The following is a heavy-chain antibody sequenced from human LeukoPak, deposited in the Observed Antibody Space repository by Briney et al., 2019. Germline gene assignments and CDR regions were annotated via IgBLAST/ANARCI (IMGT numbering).Heavy chain of an antibody. CDR3: VGGFDS. CDR1: GFSFSSSW. J-gene: IGHJ4*02. V-gene: IGHV3-74*01. D-gene: IGHD3-16*01. CDR2: INSDGSST. Sequence: GGSLRLSCAASGFSFSSSWMNRVRQGPGKGLVWVSRINSDGSSTRYADSVKGRFTISRDNAKNTMYLQMNSLRAEDTAVYYCVGGFDSWGQGTLVTVSS.